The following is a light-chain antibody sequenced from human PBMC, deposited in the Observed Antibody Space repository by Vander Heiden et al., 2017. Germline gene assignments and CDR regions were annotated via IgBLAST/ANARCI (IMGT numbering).Light chain of an antibody. CDR2: NTN. J-gene: IGLJ2*01. CDR3: VMYGSGDIWV. Sequence: TVVTPAPSFSVSPGGSVTLACGVNSGSVSTSHYRSWYQQTPGQAQRPLIYNTNTRSAGVPDRFSGSIRGSKAAPTITGAEADEESDYYCVMYGSGDIWVFGGGTRLTVL. V-gene: IGLV8-61*01. CDR1: SGSVSTSHY.